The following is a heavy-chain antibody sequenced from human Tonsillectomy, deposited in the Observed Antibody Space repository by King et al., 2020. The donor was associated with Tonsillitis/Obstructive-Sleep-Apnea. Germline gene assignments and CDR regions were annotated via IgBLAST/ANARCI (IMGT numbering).Heavy chain of an antibody. CDR1: GFTFRDYG. V-gene: IGHV3-33*06. Sequence: MQLVQSGGGVVQPGGSLRLSCAASGFTFRDYGMHWVRQAPGKGLEWVAVIWYDGSQKYHADSVKGRFTISRDNSKNTLYLQMNSLGSEDMAVYYCAKVSVRGLWAFDIWGQGTMVTVSS. CDR3: AKVSVRGLWAFDI. D-gene: IGHD3-10*01. CDR2: IWYDGSQK. J-gene: IGHJ3*02.